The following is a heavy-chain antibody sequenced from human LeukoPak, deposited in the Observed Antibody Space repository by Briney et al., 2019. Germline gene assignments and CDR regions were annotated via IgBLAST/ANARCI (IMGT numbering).Heavy chain of an antibody. Sequence: GGSLRLSCAASGFTFSGYSMNWVRQAPGKGLEWVSYISSSSSTIYYADSVKGRFTISRDNAKNSLYLQMNSLRAEDTAVYYCARVGVDYGDYVAYWGQGTLVTVSS. V-gene: IGHV3-48*01. CDR3: ARVGVDYGDYVAY. CDR2: ISSSSSTI. J-gene: IGHJ4*02. CDR1: GFTFSGYS. D-gene: IGHD4-17*01.